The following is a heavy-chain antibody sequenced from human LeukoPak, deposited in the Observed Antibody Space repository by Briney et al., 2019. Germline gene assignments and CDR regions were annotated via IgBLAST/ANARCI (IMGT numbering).Heavy chain of an antibody. Sequence: PGGSLRLSWAASGFTVSSYWMHWVRQAPGKGLVWVSRINSDGRRTSYADSVNGRFSISRDNAKNTLYLQMSSLRGEDTALYYCARESVTSFTRQSDAFDLWGQGTMVTVSS. CDR1: GFTVSSYW. CDR3: ARESVTSFTRQSDAFDL. V-gene: IGHV3-74*01. J-gene: IGHJ3*01. D-gene: IGHD4-17*01. CDR2: INSDGRRT.